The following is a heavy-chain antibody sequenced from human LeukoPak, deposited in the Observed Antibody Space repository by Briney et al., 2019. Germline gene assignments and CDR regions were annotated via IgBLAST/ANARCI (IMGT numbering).Heavy chain of an antibody. CDR3: ARVGRDCSSTSCYWSWFDP. CDR2: SNPSGDST. V-gene: IGHV1-46*01. J-gene: IGHJ5*02. CDR1: GYTFTNYY. D-gene: IGHD2-2*01. Sequence: ASVRVSCKASGYTFTNYYIHWVRQAPGHGLEWMGISNPSGDSTNYAQKFQGRVTITADKSTSTAYMELSSLRSEDTAVYYCARVGRDCSSTSCYWSWFDPWGQGTLVTVSS.